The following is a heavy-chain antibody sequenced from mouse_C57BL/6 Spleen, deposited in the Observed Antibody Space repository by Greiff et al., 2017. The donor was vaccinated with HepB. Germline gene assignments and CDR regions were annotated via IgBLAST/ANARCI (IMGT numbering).Heavy chain of an antibody. CDR2: IDPSDSYT. CDR3: ARTGQYEYDWFAY. CDR1: GYTFTSYW. D-gene: IGHD2-4*01. Sequence: QVQLKQPGAELVKPGASVKLSCKASGYTFTSYWMQWVKQRPGQGLEWIGEIDPSDSYTNYNQKFKGKATLTVDTSSSTAYMQLSSLTSEDSAVYYCARTGQYEYDWFAYWGQGTLVTVSA. V-gene: IGHV1-50*01. J-gene: IGHJ3*01.